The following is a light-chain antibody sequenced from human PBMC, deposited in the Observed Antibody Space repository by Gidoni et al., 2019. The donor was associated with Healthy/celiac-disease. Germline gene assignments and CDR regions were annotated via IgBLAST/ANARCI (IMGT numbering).Light chain of an antibody. Sequence: EIVLTQSPGTLSLSPGERATLSCRASQSVSSSYLAWYQQKPGQAPRLLIYGASSRATGIPDRFSGSGSGTDFTLTISRLEPEDCAVYYCQQDGSSPLTFXGXTKVEIK. CDR2: GAS. CDR1: QSVSSSY. CDR3: QQDGSSPLT. J-gene: IGKJ4*01. V-gene: IGKV3-20*01.